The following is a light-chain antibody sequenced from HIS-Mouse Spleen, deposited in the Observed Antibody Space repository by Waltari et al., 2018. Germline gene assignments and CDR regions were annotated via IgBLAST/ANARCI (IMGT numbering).Light chain of an antibody. CDR3: CSYAGSYTYV. Sequence: QSALTQPRSVSGSPGQSVTISCTGTSSDVGGYNYVSWYQQHPGKAPKLMIYDVSKRPSWVPDPFSGSKSGNTASLTISGLQAEDEADYYCCSYAGSYTYVFGTGTKVTVL. V-gene: IGLV2-11*01. J-gene: IGLJ1*01. CDR1: SSDVGGYNY. CDR2: DVS.